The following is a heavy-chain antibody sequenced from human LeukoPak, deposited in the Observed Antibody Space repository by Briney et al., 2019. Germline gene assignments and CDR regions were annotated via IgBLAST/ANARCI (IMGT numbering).Heavy chain of an antibody. CDR2: ISSSSSYI. J-gene: IGHJ4*02. Sequence: GGSLRLSCAASGFTFSSYSMNWVRQAPGKGLEWVSSISSSSSYIYYADSVKGRFTISRDNAKNSLYLQMNSLRAEDTAVYYCAPLAAAGKSYGSNFDYWGQGTLVTVSS. V-gene: IGHV3-21*04. D-gene: IGHD6-13*01. CDR1: GFTFSSYS. CDR3: APLAAAGKSYGSNFDY.